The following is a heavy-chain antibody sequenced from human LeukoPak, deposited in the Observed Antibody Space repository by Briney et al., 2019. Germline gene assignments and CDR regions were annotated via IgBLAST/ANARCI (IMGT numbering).Heavy chain of an antibody. Sequence: GGSLRLSCAASGFTFSDYYMSRIRQAPGKGLEWVSYISSSGSTIYYADSVKGRFTISRDNAKYSLYLQMNSLRAEDTAVYYCARGARRDGYNYPGYWGQGTLVTVSS. J-gene: IGHJ4*02. V-gene: IGHV3-11*01. CDR1: GFTFSDYY. CDR3: ARGARRDGYNYPGY. CDR2: ISSSGSTI. D-gene: IGHD5-24*01.